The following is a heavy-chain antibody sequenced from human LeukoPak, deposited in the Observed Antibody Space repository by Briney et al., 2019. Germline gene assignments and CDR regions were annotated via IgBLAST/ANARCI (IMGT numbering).Heavy chain of an antibody. D-gene: IGHD3-3*01. CDR2: IYPGDSDT. CDR3: ARHGSDFWSGYYQTSYYYYYMDV. CDR1: GYSFTDYW. Sequence: GESLKISCKASGYSFTDYWIGWVRQMPGKGLEWVGLIYPGDSDTRYSPSFQGQVTISADKSISTAYLQWSSLKASDTAMYYCARHGSDFWSGYYQTSYYYYYMDVWGKGTTVTVSS. V-gene: IGHV5-51*01. J-gene: IGHJ6*03.